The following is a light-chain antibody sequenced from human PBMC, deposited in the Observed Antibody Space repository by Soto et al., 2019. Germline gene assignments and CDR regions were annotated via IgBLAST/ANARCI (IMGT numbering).Light chain of an antibody. CDR2: DAS. Sequence: DIVLTQSPATLSLSPGERATLSCRASQSVGSNLAWYQQKPGQAPRLLIYDASNRATGIPARFSGTGSGTDSTLTISSREPEDFAVYYCQQRSNGPLFTFGPGTKVDIK. J-gene: IGKJ3*01. V-gene: IGKV3-11*01. CDR1: QSVGSN. CDR3: QQRSNGPLFT.